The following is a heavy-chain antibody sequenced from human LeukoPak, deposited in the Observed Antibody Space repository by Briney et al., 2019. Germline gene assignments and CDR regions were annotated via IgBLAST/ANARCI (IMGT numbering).Heavy chain of an antibody. D-gene: IGHD3-22*01. V-gene: IGHV4-4*09. CDR1: GGSISIYY. CDR2: IYTSGST. Sequence: SETLSLTCTVSGGSISIYYWSWIRQPPGKGLEWLGYIYTSGSTNYNPSLKSRVTISVETSKNQFSLKLSSVTAADTAVYYCARLDDSSGYRFDYWGQGTLVTVSS. CDR3: ARLDDSSGYRFDY. J-gene: IGHJ4*02.